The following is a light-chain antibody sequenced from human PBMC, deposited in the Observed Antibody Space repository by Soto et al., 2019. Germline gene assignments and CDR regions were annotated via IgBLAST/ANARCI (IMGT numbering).Light chain of an antibody. V-gene: IGKV3-15*01. Sequence: EIVMTQSPATLSVSPGERGTLSRRASPGGCSNLAWYQQKPGQAPRLLIYGASTRATGIPARFSGSGSGTEFTLTISSLQSEDFAVYYCQQYNNWPRTFGQGTKLEIK. J-gene: IGKJ2*01. CDR3: QQYNNWPRT. CDR1: PGGCSN. CDR2: GAS.